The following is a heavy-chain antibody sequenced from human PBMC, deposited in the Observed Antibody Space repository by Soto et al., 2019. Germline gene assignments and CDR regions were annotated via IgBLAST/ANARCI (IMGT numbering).Heavy chain of an antibody. J-gene: IGHJ6*02. CDR3: ARDYHAERLYYYYGMDV. CDR2: ISAYNGNT. CDR1: GYTFTSYG. V-gene: IGHV1-18*01. Sequence: QVQLVQSGAEVKKPGASVKVSCKASGYTFTSYGISWVRQAPGQGREWMGWISAYNGNTNYAQKLQGRVTMTTYTSTSTAYMELRSLRSDDTAVYYCARDYHAERLYYYYGMDVWGQGTTVTVSS. D-gene: IGHD1-1*01.